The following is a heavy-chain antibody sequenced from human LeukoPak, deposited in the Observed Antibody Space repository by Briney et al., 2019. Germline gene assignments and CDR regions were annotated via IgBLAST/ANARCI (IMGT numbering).Heavy chain of an antibody. Sequence: GALRLSCAASGFTFSSYSMNWVRQAPGKGLEWVSSISSSSSYIYYADSVKGRFTISRDNAKISLYLQMNSLRAEDTAVYYCARQIWFGELSDGMDVWGQGTTVTVSS. D-gene: IGHD3-10*01. J-gene: IGHJ6*02. CDR2: ISSSSSYI. V-gene: IGHV3-21*01. CDR3: ARQIWFGELSDGMDV. CDR1: GFTFSSYS.